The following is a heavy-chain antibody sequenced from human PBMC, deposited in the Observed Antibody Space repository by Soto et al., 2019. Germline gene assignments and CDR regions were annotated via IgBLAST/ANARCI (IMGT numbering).Heavy chain of an antibody. Sequence: QVQLVQSGAEVKKPGASVKVSCKASGYTFTSYGISWVRQAPGQGLEWMGWISAYNGNTNYAQKLQGRVTMNTDTPTGTAYMEPSSKSSADTAVYYCARVVSGDALGNWLGPWGQVNLVTVSS. V-gene: IGHV1-18*04. D-gene: IGHD4-17*01. CDR3: ARVVSGDALGNWLGP. CDR1: GYTFTSYG. CDR2: ISAYNGNT. J-gene: IGHJ5*02.